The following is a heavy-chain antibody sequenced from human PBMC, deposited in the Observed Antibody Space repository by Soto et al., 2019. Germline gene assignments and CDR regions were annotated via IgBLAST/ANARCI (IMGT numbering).Heavy chain of an antibody. CDR3: ARGGVSTSNFDY. V-gene: IGHV5-51*01. Sequence: GESLKISCKGSGYNFAGYWIAWVRQMPGKGLELMGIIYPSDSDTRYRPSFQGQVTISADKSISSAYLQWSSLRASDTAMYYLARGGVSTSNFDYWGQGTTVTVSS. CDR2: IYPSDSDT. J-gene: IGHJ4*02. CDR1: GYNFAGYW. D-gene: IGHD3-10*01.